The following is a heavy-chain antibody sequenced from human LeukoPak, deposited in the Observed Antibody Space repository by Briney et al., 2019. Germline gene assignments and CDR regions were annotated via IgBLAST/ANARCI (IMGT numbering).Heavy chain of an antibody. CDR3: AKFSYGDRVA. D-gene: IGHD4-17*01. CDR1: GFSFSKTG. CDR2: IRHDESKE. Sequence: GGSLRLSCAASGFSFSKTGMHWVRQAPGKGLEWVAFIRHDESKENSADSAKGRFTISIDNAKNTLSFQMNSLRDDDTALYYCAKFSYGDRVAWGQENLVAVSS. V-gene: IGHV3-30*02. J-gene: IGHJ5*02.